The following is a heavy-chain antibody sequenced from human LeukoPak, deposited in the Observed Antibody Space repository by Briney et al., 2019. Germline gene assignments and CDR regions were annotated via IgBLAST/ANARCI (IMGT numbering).Heavy chain of an antibody. CDR1: GGSFSGYY. CDR3: ASRYSSSWYVVDY. V-gene: IGHV4-34*01. Sequence: SETLSLTCAVYGGSFSGYYWSWIRQPPGKGLEWIGEINHSGSSNYNASLKSRVTISVDTSKNQFSLKLSSVTAADTAVYYCASRYSSSWYVVDYWGQGTLVTVSS. CDR2: INHSGSS. D-gene: IGHD6-13*01. J-gene: IGHJ4*02.